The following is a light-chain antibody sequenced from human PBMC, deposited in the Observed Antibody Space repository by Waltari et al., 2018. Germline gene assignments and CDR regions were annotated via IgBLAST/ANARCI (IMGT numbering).Light chain of an antibody. CDR2: TAA. J-gene: IGKJ1*01. CDR3: QQSYTTPTWT. V-gene: IGKV1-39*01. CDR1: RNIGDY. Sequence: DIQMTQSPSSLSASVGDRVTITCRASRNIGDYLHWYQQKPGKAPRLLFYTAASLQRGVPSRFIGSGSGTDFSLTISSLQPEDFATYYCQQSYTTPTWTFGPGTTVETK.